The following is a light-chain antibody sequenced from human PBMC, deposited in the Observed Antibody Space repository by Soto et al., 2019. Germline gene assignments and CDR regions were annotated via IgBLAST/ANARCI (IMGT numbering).Light chain of an antibody. CDR2: GAS. CDR1: QTISTY. Sequence: DIQMTQSPSSLSASVGDRVTITCRPSQTISTYLNWYQQKPGKAPNLLIFGASSLQSGVPSRFSGSGPGTDFTLTISSLQPEDFATYYCQQRYSTPYTFGPGTKVDIK. CDR3: QQRYSTPYT. V-gene: IGKV1-39*01. J-gene: IGKJ3*01.